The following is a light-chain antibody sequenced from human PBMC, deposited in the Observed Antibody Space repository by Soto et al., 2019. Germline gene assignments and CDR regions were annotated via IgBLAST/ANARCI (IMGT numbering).Light chain of an antibody. J-gene: IGLJ1*01. CDR2: DVS. V-gene: IGLV2-14*01. CDR1: SSDIGDYNY. CDR3: SSFTNSNTRV. Sequence: QSALTQPASVSGSPGQSITISCTGNSSDIGDYNYVSWYQQHPGKAPKVMIYDVSNRPSGVSNRFSGSKSGNTASLTISGLQAEDEADYYCSSFTNSNTRVFGTGTKVTVL.